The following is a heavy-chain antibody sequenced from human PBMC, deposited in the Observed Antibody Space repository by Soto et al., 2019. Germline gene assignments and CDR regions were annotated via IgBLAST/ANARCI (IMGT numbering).Heavy chain of an antibody. Sequence: EVQLVESGGGLVQPGGSLRLSCAASGFTFSNYAMAWVPQAPGKGLEWVSTITYSGGSRDYADSVKGRFTISRDNSKNTLYLQMNSLRAEDTAVYYCAKKGYYDTSGYPIRYFDYWGQGTLVTVSS. J-gene: IGHJ4*02. V-gene: IGHV3-23*04. D-gene: IGHD3-22*01. CDR2: ITYSGGSR. CDR1: GFTFSNYA. CDR3: AKKGYYDTSGYPIRYFDY.